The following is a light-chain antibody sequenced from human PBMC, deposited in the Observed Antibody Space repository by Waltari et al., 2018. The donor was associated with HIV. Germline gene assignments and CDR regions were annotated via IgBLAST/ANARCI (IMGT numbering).Light chain of an antibody. Sequence: QSVLPPPPSASGTPGPRVPIPCSGSSPHIGNTYVYCSQQLPATAPTLLIYRNNQRPSGVPDRFSGSKSGTSASLAISGLRSEDEADYYWATWDDSLSGLYVFGTGTKVTVL. CDR1: SPHIGNTY. V-gene: IGLV1-47*01. CDR2: RNN. CDR3: ATWDDSLSGLYV. J-gene: IGLJ1*01.